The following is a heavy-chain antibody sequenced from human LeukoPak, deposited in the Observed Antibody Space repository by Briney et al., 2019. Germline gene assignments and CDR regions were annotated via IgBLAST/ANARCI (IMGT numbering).Heavy chain of an antibody. CDR2: INHSGST. D-gene: IGHD6-6*01. CDR1: GGSFSGYY. J-gene: IGHJ6*03. Sequence: SETLSLTCAVYGGSFSGYYWSWIRQPPGKGLEWIGEINHSGSTNYNPSLKSRVTISVDTSKNQFSLKLSSVTAADTAVYYCASRVAIAARFRYYYMDVWGKGTTVTVSS. CDR3: ASRVAIAARFRYYYMDV. V-gene: IGHV4-34*01.